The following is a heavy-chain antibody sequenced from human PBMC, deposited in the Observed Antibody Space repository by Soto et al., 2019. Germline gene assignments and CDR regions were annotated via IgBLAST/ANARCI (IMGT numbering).Heavy chain of an antibody. J-gene: IGHJ4*02. CDR3: ARGGYDFPFDN. Sequence: SETLSLTCAVYGGSSSGYYCSWIRQPPGKGLEWIGEINHSGSTNYNPSLKSRVTISVDTSKNQFSLTLSSVTAADTAVYYCARGGYDFPFDNWGQGTLVTVSS. V-gene: IGHV4-34*01. D-gene: IGHD3-3*01. CDR1: GGSSSGYY. CDR2: INHSGST.